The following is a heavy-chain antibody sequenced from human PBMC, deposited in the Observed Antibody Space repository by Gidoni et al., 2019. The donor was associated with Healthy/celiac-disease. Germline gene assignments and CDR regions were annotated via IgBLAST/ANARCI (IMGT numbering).Heavy chain of an antibody. CDR1: GGTCSSHT. Sequence: QVKLVQSGAEVPKPGSSVKVPCTASGGTCSSHTNSGVRQAPVQGLEWLGRIIPILGIANYAQKFQGRVTITADKSTSTAYMELSSLRSEDTAVYYCACNGRATVTSNYYFDYWGQGTLVTVSS. D-gene: IGHD4-17*01. CDR2: IIPILGIA. V-gene: IGHV1-69*02. J-gene: IGHJ4*02. CDR3: ACNGRATVTSNYYFDY.